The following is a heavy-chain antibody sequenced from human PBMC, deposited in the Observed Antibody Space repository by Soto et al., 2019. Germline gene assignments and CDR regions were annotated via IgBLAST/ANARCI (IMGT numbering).Heavy chain of an antibody. Sequence: EVQLVESGGGLVQPGRSLRLSCAASGFTFDDYAMHWVRQAPGKGLEWVSGISSNSGSIGYADSVKGRFTISRDNAKNSLYLQMNSLRAEDTALYYCAKDSGVYYGSGSYIDYWGQGTLVTVSS. V-gene: IGHV3-9*01. J-gene: IGHJ4*02. CDR3: AKDSGVYYGSGSYIDY. D-gene: IGHD3-10*01. CDR2: ISSNSGSI. CDR1: GFTFDDYA.